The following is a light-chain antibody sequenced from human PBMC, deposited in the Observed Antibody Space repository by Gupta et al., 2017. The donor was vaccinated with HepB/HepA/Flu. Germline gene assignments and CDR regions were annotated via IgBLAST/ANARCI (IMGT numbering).Light chain of an antibody. Sequence: DVQMTQSPSSLSASVGDRVTITCRASQPISSYLAWYQQKPGKVPKLLIYSASTLQSGVPSRFSGSGYRTDFTLTSSSLQPEDVATYDCQKYNSAPLLSFGGGTKVEI. CDR3: QKYNSAPLLS. CDR2: SAS. V-gene: IGKV1-27*01. CDR1: QPISSY. J-gene: IGKJ4*01.